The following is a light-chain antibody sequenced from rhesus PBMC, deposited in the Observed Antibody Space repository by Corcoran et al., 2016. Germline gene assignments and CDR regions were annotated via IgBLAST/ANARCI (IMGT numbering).Light chain of an antibody. CDR3: QQYNSLPLT. CDR1: QGISSY. CDR2: YAT. V-gene: IGKV1-25*01. J-gene: IGKJ4*01. Sequence: DIQMTQSPSSVSASVGDRVTITCRASQGISSYLAWYQQKPGKAPKLLIYYATTLQSGVPSRFSGSGAGTEFTLTISSLQPEEFATYYCQQYNSLPLTFGGGTKVEIK.